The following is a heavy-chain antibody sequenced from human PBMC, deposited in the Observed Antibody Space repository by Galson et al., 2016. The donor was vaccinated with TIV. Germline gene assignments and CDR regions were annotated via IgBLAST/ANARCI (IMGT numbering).Heavy chain of an antibody. D-gene: IGHD3-22*01. CDR1: GGTLNNYA. CDR2: ILPIFGIT. J-gene: IGHJ5*02. CDR3: AKVTGYYCDTSGNWTKRNWFDP. V-gene: IGHV1-69*05. Sequence: SVKVSCKASGGTLNNYAISWMRQAPGQGLEWMGGILPIFGITEYGQKFQGRVTITTDQSTNTAYMELSRVRSEDTAVYYCAKVTGYYCDTSGNWTKRNWFDPWGQGTLVTVSS.